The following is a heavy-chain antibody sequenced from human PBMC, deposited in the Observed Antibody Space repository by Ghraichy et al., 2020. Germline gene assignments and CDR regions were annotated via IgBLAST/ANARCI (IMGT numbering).Heavy chain of an antibody. J-gene: IGHJ4*02. CDR1: GYTFTGYY. V-gene: IGHV1-2*02. D-gene: IGHD3-22*01. CDR2: INPNSGGT. Sequence: ATVKVSCKASGYTFTGYYMHWVRQAPGQGLEWMGWINPNSGGTNYAQKFQGRVTMTRDTSISTAYMELSRLRSDDTAVYYCARDLWDITMIVVAGLDYWGQGTLVTVSS. CDR3: ARDLWDITMIVVAGLDY.